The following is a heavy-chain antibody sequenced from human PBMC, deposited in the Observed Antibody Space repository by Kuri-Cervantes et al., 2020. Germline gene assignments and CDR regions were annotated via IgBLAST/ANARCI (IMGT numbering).Heavy chain of an antibody. V-gene: IGHV4-59*13. J-gene: IGHJ3*02. CDR3: ARVTLDYDDSSNDGFDI. Sequence: ESLKISCAVYGGSFSGYYWSWIRQPPGKGLEWIGCIYYSGRTNYNPSLKSRVTISVDTSKNQFSLKLSSVTAADTAVYYCARVTLDYDDSSNDGFDIWGQGTMVTVSS. CDR2: IYYSGRT. D-gene: IGHD3-22*01. CDR1: GGSFSGYY.